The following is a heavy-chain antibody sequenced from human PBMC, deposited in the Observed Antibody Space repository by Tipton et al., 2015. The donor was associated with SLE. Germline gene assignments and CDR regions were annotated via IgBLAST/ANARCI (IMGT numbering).Heavy chain of an antibody. J-gene: IGHJ4*02. CDR3: ARDYDFWSGYYTIGY. CDR1: GYTFTSYG. CDR2: IIPIFGTA. V-gene: IGHV1-69*01. D-gene: IGHD3-3*01. Sequence: QVQLVQSGAEVKKPGASVKVSCKASGYTFTSYGISWVRQAPGQGLEWMGWIIPIFGTANYAQKFQGRVTITTDESTSTAYMELSSLRSEDTAVYYCARDYDFWSGYYTIGYWGQGTLVTVSS.